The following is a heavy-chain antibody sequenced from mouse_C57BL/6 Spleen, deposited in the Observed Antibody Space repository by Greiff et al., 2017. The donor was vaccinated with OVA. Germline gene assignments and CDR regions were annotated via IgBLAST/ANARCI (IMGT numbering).Heavy chain of an antibody. V-gene: IGHV1-20*01. D-gene: IGHD2-1*01. Sequence: VQLQQSGPELVKPGDSVKISCKASGYSFTGYFMNWVMQSHGKSLEWIGRINPYNGDTFYNQKFKGKATLTVDKSSSTAHMELRRLTSEDSAVDDRARYGNYTFDYWGTGTTLTVSS. CDR1: GYSFTGYF. CDR3: ARYGNYTFDY. CDR2: INPYNGDT. J-gene: IGHJ2*01.